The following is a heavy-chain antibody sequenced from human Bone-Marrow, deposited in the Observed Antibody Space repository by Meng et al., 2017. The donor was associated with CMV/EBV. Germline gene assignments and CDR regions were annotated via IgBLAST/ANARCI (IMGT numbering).Heavy chain of an antibody. CDR2: IIPDLSKA. CDR1: GGTFNKYA. Sequence: SVKVSCKASGGTFNKYAISWVRQAPGQGLEWMGGIIPDLSKATYTQKFEDRVTITTDESTSTAYMELSRLSSEDTAVYYCASGGWGHGDPYYYYAMDVWGQGATVPVSS. J-gene: IGHJ6*02. D-gene: IGHD3-10*01. CDR3: ASGGWGHGDPYYYYAMDV. V-gene: IGHV1-69*05.